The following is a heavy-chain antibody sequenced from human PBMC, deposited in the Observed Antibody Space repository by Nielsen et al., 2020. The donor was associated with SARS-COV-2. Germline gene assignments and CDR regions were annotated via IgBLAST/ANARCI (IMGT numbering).Heavy chain of an antibody. Sequence: GESLKISCAASGFTFSDYYMSWIRQAPGKGLEWVSYISSSGSTIYYADSVKGRFTISRDNAKNSLYLQMNSLRAEDTAVYYCARESAGLYDILTGYREGGVFDIWGQGTMVTVSS. D-gene: IGHD3-9*01. J-gene: IGHJ3*02. CDR3: ARESAGLYDILTGYREGGVFDI. CDR1: GFTFSDYY. V-gene: IGHV3-11*01. CDR2: ISSSGSTI.